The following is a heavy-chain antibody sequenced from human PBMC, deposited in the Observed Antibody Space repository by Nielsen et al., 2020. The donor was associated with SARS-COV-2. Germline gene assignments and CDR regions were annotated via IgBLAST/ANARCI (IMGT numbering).Heavy chain of an antibody. V-gene: IGHV3-9*01. D-gene: IGHD4-17*01. J-gene: IGHJ3*02. CDR2: INWNSDVI. CDR1: GFTFDDHV. CDR3: AKPGGYGDYGDAFDI. Sequence: SLKISCAASGFTFDDHVMHWVRQAPGKGLEWVSGINWNSDVIAYADSVKGRFTISRDNAKNSLYLQMNSLRAEDTALYYCAKPGGYGDYGDAFDIWGQGTMVTVSS.